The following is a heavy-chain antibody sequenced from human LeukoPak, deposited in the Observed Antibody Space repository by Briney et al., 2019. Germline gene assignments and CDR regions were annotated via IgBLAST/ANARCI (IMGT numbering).Heavy chain of an antibody. Sequence: SETLSLTCTVSGGSISSYYWSWIRQPPGKGLEWIGYIYYSGSTNYNPSLKSRVTISVDTSKNQFSLKLSSVTAADTAVYYCARDTYSHWLDPWGQGTLVTVSS. CDR1: GGSISSYY. V-gene: IGHV4-59*01. J-gene: IGHJ5*02. CDR3: ARDTYSHWLDP. D-gene: IGHD2-15*01. CDR2: IYYSGST.